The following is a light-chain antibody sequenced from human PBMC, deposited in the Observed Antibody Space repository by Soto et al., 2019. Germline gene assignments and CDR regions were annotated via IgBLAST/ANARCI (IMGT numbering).Light chain of an antibody. J-gene: IGLJ2*01. CDR1: SSNIGAGYD. V-gene: IGLV1-40*01. CDR3: QSYDSSLSVI. Sequence: QSVLTQPPSVSGVPGQTITISCTGDSSNIGAGYDVHWYQQLPGTAPKLLIYVNINRPSGVPDRFSASRSDSSASLAITGLQAEDEADYYCQSYDSSLSVIFGGGTKLTVL. CDR2: VNI.